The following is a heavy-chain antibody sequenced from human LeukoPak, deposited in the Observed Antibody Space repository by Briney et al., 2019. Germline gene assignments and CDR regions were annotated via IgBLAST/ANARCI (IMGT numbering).Heavy chain of an antibody. V-gene: IGHV3-11*01. CDR2: INAGGASK. CDR3: ARHSGDMVVIYF. J-gene: IGHJ4*02. CDR1: GFTFSDFF. Sequence: GGSLRLSCAASGFTFSDFFVSWIRQAPGKGLEWVSSINAGGASKPYADSVRGRFAISRDNTKNSLYLQLNSLTAEDTAIYYCARHSGDMVVIYFWGQGTLVTVSS. D-gene: IGHD2-21*01.